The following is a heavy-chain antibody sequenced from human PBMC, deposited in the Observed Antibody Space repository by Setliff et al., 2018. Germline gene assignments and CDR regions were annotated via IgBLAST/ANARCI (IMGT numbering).Heavy chain of an antibody. CDR2: ISYGGNT. J-gene: IGHJ6*03. D-gene: IGHD3-10*01. CDR3: ARAYYYASGNSHNYYMDV. Sequence: SETLSLTCTVSGVSISANHYWGWIRQPPGKGLEWIGSISYGGNTYYNPSLNSRVTISADTSKNQFSVRLNSVTAADTAVYYCARAYYYASGNSHNYYMDVWGKGTTVTVSS. V-gene: IGHV4-39*02. CDR1: GVSISANHY.